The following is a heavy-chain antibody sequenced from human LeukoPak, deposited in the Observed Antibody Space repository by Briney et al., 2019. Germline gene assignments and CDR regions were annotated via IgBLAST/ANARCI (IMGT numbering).Heavy chain of an antibody. J-gene: IGHJ4*02. D-gene: IGHD3-10*01. CDR1: GYTFTSYD. Sequence: ASVKVSCKASGYTFTSYDINWVRQATGQGLEWMGWMNPNSGNTGYAQKFQGRVTMTRNTSISTAYMELSSLRSEDTAVYYCARGEYYGWGSYLDYWGQGTLVTVSS. CDR3: ARGEYYGWGSYLDY. V-gene: IGHV1-8*01. CDR2: MNPNSGNT.